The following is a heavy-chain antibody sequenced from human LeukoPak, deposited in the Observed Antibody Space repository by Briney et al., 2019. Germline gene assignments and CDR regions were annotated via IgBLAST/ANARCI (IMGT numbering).Heavy chain of an antibody. CDR1: GGSISSYY. CDR2: IYYSGST. Sequence: SETLSLTCTVSGGSISSYYWSWIGQPPGKGLEWIGYIYYSGSTNYNPSLKSRVTISVDTSKNQFSLNLSSVTAADTAVYYCARQVVGAPFDNWGQGTLVTVSS. V-gene: IGHV4-59*08. D-gene: IGHD1-26*01. CDR3: ARQVVGAPFDN. J-gene: IGHJ4*02.